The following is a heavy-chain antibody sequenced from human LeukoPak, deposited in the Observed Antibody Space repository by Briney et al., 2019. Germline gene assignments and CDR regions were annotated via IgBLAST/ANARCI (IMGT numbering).Heavy chain of an antibody. CDR3: ANQPAYYYDSSGPRDAFDI. CDR2: IYYSGST. CDR1: GGSISSYY. D-gene: IGHD3-22*01. V-gene: IGHV4-59*12. Sequence: SETLSLTCTVSGGSISSYYWSWIRQPPGKGLEWIGYIYYSGSTYYNPSLKSRVTISVDTSKNQFSLKLSSVTAADTAVYYCANQPAYYYDSSGPRDAFDIWGQGTMVTVSS. J-gene: IGHJ3*02.